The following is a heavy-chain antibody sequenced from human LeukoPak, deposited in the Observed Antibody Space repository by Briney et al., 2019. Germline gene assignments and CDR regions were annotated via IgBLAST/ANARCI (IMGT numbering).Heavy chain of an antibody. CDR2: ISGSGDHT. CDR3: AKHGFSSGWPQVPSDH. Sequence: GGSPRLSCTASRFTFSSYALSWVRQAPGKGLEWVSAISGSGDHTYYADSVKGRFAISRDNSKNTLYLQMISLRAEDTAVYYCAKHGFSSGWPQVPSDHWGQGTLVTVSS. D-gene: IGHD6-19*01. J-gene: IGHJ4*02. V-gene: IGHV3-23*01. CDR1: RFTFSSYA.